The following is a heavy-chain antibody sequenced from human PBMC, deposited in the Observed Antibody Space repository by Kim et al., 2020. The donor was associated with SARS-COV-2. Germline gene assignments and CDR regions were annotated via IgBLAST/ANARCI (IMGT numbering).Heavy chain of an antibody. J-gene: IGHJ5*02. Sequence: SLKSRVTISVDTSKNQFSLKLSSVTAADTAVYYCAREEEQQLPPYNWFDPWGQGTLVTVSS. CDR3: AREEEQQLPPYNWFDP. D-gene: IGHD6-13*01. V-gene: IGHV4-31*02.